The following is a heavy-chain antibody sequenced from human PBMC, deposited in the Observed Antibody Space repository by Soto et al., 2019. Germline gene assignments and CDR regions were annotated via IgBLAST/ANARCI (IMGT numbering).Heavy chain of an antibody. Sequence: VAVISYDGSNKYYADSVKGRFTISRDNSKNTLYLQMNSLRAEDTAVYYCARGWIQLWDTYGMDVWGQGTTVTVSS. CDR2: ISYDGSNK. CDR3: ARGWIQLWDTYGMDV. D-gene: IGHD5-18*01. V-gene: IGHV3-30-3*01. J-gene: IGHJ6*02.